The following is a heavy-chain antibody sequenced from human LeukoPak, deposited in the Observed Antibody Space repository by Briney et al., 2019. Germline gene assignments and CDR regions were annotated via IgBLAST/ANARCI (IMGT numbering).Heavy chain of an antibody. V-gene: IGHV1-8*01. CDR2: MNPNSGNT. D-gene: IGHD2-2*01. CDR3: ARGRRYQLLTSFDY. Sequence: ASVRVSCKASGYTFTSYDINWVRQATGQGLEWMGWMNPNSGNTGYAQKFQGRVTMTRNTSISTAYMELSSLRSEDTAVYYCARGRRYQLLTSFDYWGQGTLVTVSS. J-gene: IGHJ4*02. CDR1: GYTFTSYD.